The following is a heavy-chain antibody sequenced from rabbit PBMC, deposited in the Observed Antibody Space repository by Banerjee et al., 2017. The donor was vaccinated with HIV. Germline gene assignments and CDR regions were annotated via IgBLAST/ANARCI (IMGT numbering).Heavy chain of an antibody. D-gene: IGHD4-1*01. CDR3: ARDTSGWGDYFNL. V-gene: IGHV1S45*01. CDR2: IYAGSSGTT. Sequence: QEQLEESGGDLVQPEGSLTLTCTASGFSFSGYWICWVRQAPGKGLEWIACIYAGSSGTTYYASWAKGRFTISKTSSTTVTLQMTSLTAADTATYFCARDTSGWGDYFNLWGQGTLVTVS. J-gene: IGHJ4*01. CDR1: GFSFSGYW.